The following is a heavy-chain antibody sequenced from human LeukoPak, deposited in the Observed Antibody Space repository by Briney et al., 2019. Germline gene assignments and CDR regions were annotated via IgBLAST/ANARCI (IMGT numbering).Heavy chain of an antibody. Sequence: GGSLRLSCAVSGFSFSDHNRNWVRQAPGKGLEWVASISSRSNYIYYADSLKGRVTVSRDNARNSLFLQMTSLRAEDTAVYYCARDYLGFGESGFDYWGQGTQVIVSS. CDR1: GFSFSDHN. J-gene: IGHJ4*02. V-gene: IGHV3-21*01. D-gene: IGHD3-10*01. CDR2: ISSRSNYI. CDR3: ARDYLGFGESGFDY.